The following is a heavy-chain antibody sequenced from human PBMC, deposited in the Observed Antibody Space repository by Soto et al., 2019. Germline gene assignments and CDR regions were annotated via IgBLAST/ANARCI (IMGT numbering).Heavy chain of an antibody. CDR1: GFTFSSYA. Sequence: EVQLLESGGGLVQPGGSLRLSCAASGFTFSSYAMSWVRQAPGKGLEWVSLISGSGGSTSYADSVKGRFTVSRDNSKNTLYLQMNSLRADDTAVYYCAMARYSGYDVWGQGTLVTVSS. J-gene: IGHJ4*02. CDR2: ISGSGGST. CDR3: AMARYSGYDV. D-gene: IGHD5-12*01. V-gene: IGHV3-23*01.